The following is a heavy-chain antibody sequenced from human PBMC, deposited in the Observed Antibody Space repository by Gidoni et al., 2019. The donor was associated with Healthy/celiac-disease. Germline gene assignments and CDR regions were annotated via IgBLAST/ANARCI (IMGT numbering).Heavy chain of an antibody. CDR2: INPSGGST. D-gene: IGHD1-1*01. CDR1: GYTFTSYY. V-gene: IGHV1-46*01. Sequence: QVQLVQSGAEVKKPGASVKVSCKASGYTFTSYYMHWVRQAPGQGLEWMGIINPSGGSTSYEQKFQGRVTMTRDTSTSKVYMELSSLRSEDTAVYYCARDVIAGTPPEGWFDPWGQGTLVTVSS. CDR3: ARDVIAGTPPEGWFDP. J-gene: IGHJ5*02.